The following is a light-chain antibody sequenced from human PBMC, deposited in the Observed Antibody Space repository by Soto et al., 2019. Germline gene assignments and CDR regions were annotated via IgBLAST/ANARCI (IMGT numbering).Light chain of an antibody. J-gene: IGKJ5*01. CDR1: QGISSY. Sequence: DIQLTQSPSFLSASVGARVPITCRASQGISSYLAWYQQKPGKAPKLLIYAASTLQSGVPSRFSGSASGTEFTLTISSLQTEDFATYYCQQLKSYPITFGQGTRLEIK. CDR2: AAS. CDR3: QQLKSYPIT. V-gene: IGKV1-9*01.